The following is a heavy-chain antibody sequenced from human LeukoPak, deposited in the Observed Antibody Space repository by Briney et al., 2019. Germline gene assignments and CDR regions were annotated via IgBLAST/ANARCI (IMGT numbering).Heavy chain of an antibody. CDR2: IYYSGNT. CDR1: GDSINTKNYY. CDR3: ARHSYGTFDY. Sequence: TSETLSLTCTVSGDSINTKNYYWGWIRQPPGKGLEWIGSIYYSGNTYYSPSLKSRVTLSIDTSKNQFSLRLSSVTAADTAVYHCARHSYGTFDYWGQGTLVTVSS. J-gene: IGHJ4*02. V-gene: IGHV4-39*01. D-gene: IGHD5-18*01.